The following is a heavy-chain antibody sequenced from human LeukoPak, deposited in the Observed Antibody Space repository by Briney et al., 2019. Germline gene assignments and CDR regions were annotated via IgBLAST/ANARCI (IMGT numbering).Heavy chain of an antibody. Sequence: GGSLRLSCAASGFTFSNCAMTWVRQAPGKGLEWVSSISGSFIGTFYADSVQGRFTISRDTSKNTLYLQMNSLRAEDTAVYYCAKDQAADIVVVVGSNDYWGQGTLVTVSP. D-gene: IGHD2-15*01. CDR3: AKDQAADIVVVVGSNDY. CDR1: GFTFSNCA. J-gene: IGHJ4*02. CDR2: ISGSFIGT. V-gene: IGHV3-23*01.